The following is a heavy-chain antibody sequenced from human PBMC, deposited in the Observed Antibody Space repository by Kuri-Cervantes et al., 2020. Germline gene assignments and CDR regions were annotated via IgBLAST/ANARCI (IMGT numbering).Heavy chain of an antibody. D-gene: IGHD1/OR15-1a*01. J-gene: IGHJ6*03. CDR2: IYHSGNT. CDR3: ATVPGTSLGFYYMDV. Sequence: SETLSLTCAVSGYSISSGYYWGWIRQPPGKGLEWIGSIYHSGNTYYNPSLKSRVSVSIDTSKNQFSLKLTSVTAADTAVYYCATVPGTSLGFYYMDVWGQGTTVTVSS. CDR1: GYSISSGYY. V-gene: IGHV4-38-2*01.